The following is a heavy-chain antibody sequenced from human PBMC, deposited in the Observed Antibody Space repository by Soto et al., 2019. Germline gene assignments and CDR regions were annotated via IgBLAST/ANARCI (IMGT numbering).Heavy chain of an antibody. CDR3: ARARIEYSKTRKAGFDY. V-gene: IGHV1-2*04. CDR1: GYTFTGYY. CDR2: INPNSGGT. Sequence: QVQLVQSGAEVKKPGASVKVSCKASGYTFTGYYMHWVRQAPGQGLEWMGWINPNSGGTNYAQKFQGWVTMTRDTSISTAYMELSRLRSDDTAVYYCARARIEYSKTRKAGFDYWGQGTLVTVSS. D-gene: IGHD6-6*01. J-gene: IGHJ4*02.